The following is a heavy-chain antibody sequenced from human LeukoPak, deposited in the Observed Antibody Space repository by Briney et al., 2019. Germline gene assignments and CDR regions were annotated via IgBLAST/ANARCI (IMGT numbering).Heavy chain of an antibody. V-gene: IGHV4-34*01. J-gene: IGHJ3*02. D-gene: IGHD4-17*01. CDR3: AREHYGADAFDI. Sequence: SETLSLTCAVYGGSFSGYYWSWIRQPPGKGLEWIGEINHSGSTNYNPSLKSRVTISVDTSKNQFSLKLSSVTAADTAVYYCAREHYGADAFDIWGQGTMVTVSS. CDR1: GGSFSGYY. CDR2: INHSGST.